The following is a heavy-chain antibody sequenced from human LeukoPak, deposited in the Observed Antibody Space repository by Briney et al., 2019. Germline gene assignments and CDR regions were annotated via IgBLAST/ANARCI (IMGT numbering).Heavy chain of an antibody. Sequence: GGSLRLSCTVSGFTVSSNSMSWVRQAPGKGLEWVSFIYSAGNTHYSDSVKGRFTISIDNSKNTLYLQMNSLRAEDTAVYYCARRAGAYSHPYDYCGPGTLVTVSS. D-gene: IGHD4/OR15-4a*01. CDR2: IYSAGNT. CDR3: ARRAGAYSHPYDY. V-gene: IGHV3-53*01. CDR1: GFTVSSNS. J-gene: IGHJ4*02.